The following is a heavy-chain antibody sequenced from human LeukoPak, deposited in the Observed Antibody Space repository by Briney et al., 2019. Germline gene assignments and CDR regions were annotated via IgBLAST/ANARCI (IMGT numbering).Heavy chain of an antibody. CDR1: GFTFSSYW. D-gene: IGHD5-18*01. J-gene: IGHJ4*02. CDR3: VRGALRYSYGHGLALDY. V-gene: IGHV3-74*01. CDR2: INSDGSST. Sequence: PGGSLRLSCAASGFTFSSYWMHWVRQAPGKGLVWVSRINSDGSSTSYADSVKGRFTISRDNAKNTLYLQMNSLRAEDTAVYYCVRGALRYSYGHGLALDYWGQGTLVTVSS.